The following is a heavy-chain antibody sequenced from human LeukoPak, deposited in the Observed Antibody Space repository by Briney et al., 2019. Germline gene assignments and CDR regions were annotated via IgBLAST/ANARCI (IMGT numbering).Heavy chain of an antibody. D-gene: IGHD3-3*01. J-gene: IGHJ4*02. CDR3: ARGAPVAIFGPGYDEYFEY. CDR2: MNPNNGNT. V-gene: IGHV1-8*01. CDR1: VYTFDNYD. Sequence: GASVTVSFQSSVYTFDNYDINGVRQATGQGREWMGGMNPNNGNTGYAQKFQGRVTMTRNTSVSTAYMELRGLRSEDTAIYYWARGAPVAIFGPGYDEYFEYWGQGTVISVSS.